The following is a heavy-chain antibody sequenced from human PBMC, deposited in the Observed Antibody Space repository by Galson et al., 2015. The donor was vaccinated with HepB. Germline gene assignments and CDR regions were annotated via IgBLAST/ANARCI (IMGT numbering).Heavy chain of an antibody. D-gene: IGHD3-10*01. CDR3: ARLAGGSGFDYYFDY. J-gene: IGHJ4*02. Sequence: ATLSLTCTVSGGSISRDYWSWIRQPPGKGLEWIGYIYYSGSTNYNPSLKSRVTISVDTSKNQFSLQLSSVTAADPAVYYCARLAGGSGFDYYFDYWGQGTLFTVAS. V-gene: IGHV4-59*01. CDR1: GGSISRDY. CDR2: IYYSGST.